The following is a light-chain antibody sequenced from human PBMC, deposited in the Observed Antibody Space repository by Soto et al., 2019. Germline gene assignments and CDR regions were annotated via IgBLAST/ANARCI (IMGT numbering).Light chain of an antibody. Sequence: DIVMTQSPDSLAVSLGERATINCKSSQTVLYRSNNMNYLRWYQQKPGQPPKLLIYWASTRESGVPDRFSGSGSGPDFTLTISGLHAEDGAVYYCQQYYSSPRTFGGGTKGEIK. CDR2: WAS. V-gene: IGKV4-1*01. CDR1: QTVLYRSNNMNY. CDR3: QQYYSSPRT. J-gene: IGKJ4*01.